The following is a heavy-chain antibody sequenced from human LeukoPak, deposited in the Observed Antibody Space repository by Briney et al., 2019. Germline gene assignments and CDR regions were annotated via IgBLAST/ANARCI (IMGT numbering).Heavy chain of an antibody. CDR2: INHSGST. J-gene: IGHJ4*02. D-gene: IGHD3-10*02. CDR3: ATYSDYVPQIDY. V-gene: IGHV4-39*07. Sequence: SETLSLTCTVSGGSISSSSYYWGWIRQPPGKGLEWIGEINHSGSTNYNPSLKSRVTISVDTSKNQFSLKLSSVTAADTAVYYCATYSDYVPQIDYWGQGSLVAVSS. CDR1: GGSISSSSYY.